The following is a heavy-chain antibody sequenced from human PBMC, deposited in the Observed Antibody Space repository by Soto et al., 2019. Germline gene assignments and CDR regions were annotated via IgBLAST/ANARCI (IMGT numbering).Heavy chain of an antibody. CDR3: ARDLSRIAARPVAYYYGMDV. Sequence: SVKVSCKASGGTFSSYAISWVRQAPGQGLEWMGGIIPIFGTANYAQKFQGRVTITADESTSTAYMELSSLRSEDTAVYYCARDLSRIAARPVAYYYGMDVWAQGTTVTVSS. V-gene: IGHV1-69*13. CDR1: GGTFSSYA. J-gene: IGHJ6*02. D-gene: IGHD6-6*01. CDR2: IIPIFGTA.